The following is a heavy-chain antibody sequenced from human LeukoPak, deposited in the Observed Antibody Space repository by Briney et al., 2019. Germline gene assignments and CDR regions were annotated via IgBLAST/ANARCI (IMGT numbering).Heavy chain of an antibody. CDR3: ARELGAGRYSTFDY. CDR2: ISGSSSYI. J-gene: IGHJ4*02. Sequence: GGSLRLSCAASGFTFSSYSMNWVRQAPGKGLEWVSSISGSSSYIYYADSVKGRFTISRDNAKNSLYLQMNSLRAEDTAVYYCARELGAGRYSTFDYWGQGTLVTVSS. V-gene: IGHV3-21*01. CDR1: GFTFSSYS. D-gene: IGHD3-10*01.